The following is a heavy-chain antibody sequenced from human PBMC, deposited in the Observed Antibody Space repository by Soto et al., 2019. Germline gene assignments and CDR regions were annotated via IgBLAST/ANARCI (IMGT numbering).Heavy chain of an antibody. Sequence: QVQLVESGGGVVQPGRSLRLSCAASGFTFSSYGMHWVRQAPGKGLEWVAVISYDGSNKYYADSVKGRFTISRDNSKHSLYLQMNSLRAEDTAVYYCAWLGYGDCPVGYWGQGTLVTVSA. CDR3: AWLGYGDCPVGY. D-gene: IGHD4-17*01. CDR2: ISYDGSNK. J-gene: IGHJ4*02. V-gene: IGHV3-30*03. CDR1: GFTFSSYG.